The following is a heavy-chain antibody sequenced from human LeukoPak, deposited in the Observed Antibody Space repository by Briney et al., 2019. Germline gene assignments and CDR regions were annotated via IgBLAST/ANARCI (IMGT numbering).Heavy chain of an antibody. J-gene: IGHJ4*02. CDR3: ARSDFWSGYYRYYFDY. Sequence: GGSLRLSCAAPGFTFSSYSMSWVRQAPGKGLEWVANIKPDGIEKYYVDSVKGRFTISRDNAKNSLYLQMNSLRAEDTAVYYCARSDFWSGYYRYYFDYRGQGTLVTVSS. V-gene: IGHV3-7*01. D-gene: IGHD3-3*01. CDR1: GFTFSSYS. CDR2: IKPDGIEK.